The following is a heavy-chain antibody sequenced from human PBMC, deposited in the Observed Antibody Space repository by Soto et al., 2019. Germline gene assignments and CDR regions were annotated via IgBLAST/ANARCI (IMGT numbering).Heavy chain of an antibody. V-gene: IGHV3-23*01. CDR1: GFIFSNYA. J-gene: IGHJ3*01. D-gene: IGHD2-15*01. CDR3: AKHRMSHNAVWYPFDV. CDR2: FGGGDDDT. Sequence: EVQLLESGGGLVQPGGSLRLSCAASGFIFSNYAMSWVRQAPGKGLEWVSSFGGGDDDTYFADYVKGRFTTSRDNSKNTLYLQMNSLRAEATAIYYGAKHRMSHNAVWYPFDVWGQGTMVTVSS.